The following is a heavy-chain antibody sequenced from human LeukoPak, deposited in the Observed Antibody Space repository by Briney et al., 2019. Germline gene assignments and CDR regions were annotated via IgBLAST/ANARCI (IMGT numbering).Heavy chain of an antibody. Sequence: PGGSLRLSCAASGFTFSSYWMSWVRQAPGKGLEWVAFIRYDGSNKYYADSVKGRFTISRDNSKNTLYLQMNSLRAEDTAVYYCAKVAAAAGSGEGNWFDPWGQGTLVTVSS. CDR2: IRYDGSNK. D-gene: IGHD6-13*01. V-gene: IGHV3-30*02. J-gene: IGHJ5*02. CDR3: AKVAAAAGSGEGNWFDP. CDR1: GFTFSSYW.